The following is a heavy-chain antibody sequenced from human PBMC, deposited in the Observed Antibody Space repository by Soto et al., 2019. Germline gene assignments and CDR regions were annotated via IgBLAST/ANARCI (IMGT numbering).Heavy chain of an antibody. CDR1: GFTFDDYA. CDR3: AKGSYRGYYYYMDV. D-gene: IGHD3-10*01. Sequence: EVQLVESGGGLVQPGRSLRLSCAASGFTFDDYAMHWVRQAPGKGLEWVSGISWNSGSIGYADSVKGRFTISRDNAKNSLYLQMNSLRAEDTALYYCAKGSYRGYYYYMDVWGKGTTVTVSS. J-gene: IGHJ6*03. CDR2: ISWNSGSI. V-gene: IGHV3-9*01.